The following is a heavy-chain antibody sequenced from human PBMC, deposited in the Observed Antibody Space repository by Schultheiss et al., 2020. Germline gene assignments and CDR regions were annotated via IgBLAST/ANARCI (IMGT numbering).Heavy chain of an antibody. CDR2: ISSSSSYT. D-gene: IGHD5-18*01. V-gene: IGHV3-21*01. CDR3: ARDMRSAMVTAVDY. CDR1: GFTFSNAW. Sequence: GASLKISCAASGFTFSNAWMSWVRQAPGKGLEWVSSISSSSSYTNYADSVKGRFTISRDNAKNSLYLQMNSLRAEDTAVYYCARDMRSAMVTAVDYWGQGTLVTVSS. J-gene: IGHJ4*02.